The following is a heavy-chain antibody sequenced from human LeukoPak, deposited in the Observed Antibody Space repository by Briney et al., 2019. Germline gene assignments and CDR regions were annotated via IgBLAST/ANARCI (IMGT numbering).Heavy chain of an antibody. V-gene: IGHV4-59*01. J-gene: IGHJ4*02. CDR3: ARVRVVPAARHESSFDY. CDR2: IYYSGST. Sequence: SGTLSLTCTASGGTISSYNWSWIRQPPGKGLEWMGCIYYSGSTNYNPSLKSRVTISVDTSKNQFSLKLSSVTAADTAVYYCARVRVVPAARHESSFDYWGQGTLVTVSS. D-gene: IGHD2-2*01. CDR1: GGTISSYN.